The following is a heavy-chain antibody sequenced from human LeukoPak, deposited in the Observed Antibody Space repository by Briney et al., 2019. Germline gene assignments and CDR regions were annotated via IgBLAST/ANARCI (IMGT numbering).Heavy chain of an antibody. V-gene: IGHV3-23*01. CDR2: ISGSCGST. D-gene: IGHD3-22*01. CDR3: AREPTYYYDSSGYYSAFDI. CDR1: GFTFSSYA. Sequence: PGGSLRLSCAASGFTFSSYAMIWVRQAPGKGLEGVSAISGSCGSTHYADSVKGRFTISRDNAKNSLYLQRNSLRAEDTAVYYCAREPTYYYDSSGYYSAFDIWGQGTMVTVSS. J-gene: IGHJ3*02.